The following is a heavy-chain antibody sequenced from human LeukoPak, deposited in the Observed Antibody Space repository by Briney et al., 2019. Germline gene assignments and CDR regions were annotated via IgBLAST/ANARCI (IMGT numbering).Heavy chain of an antibody. Sequence: ASVKVSRKASGYTFTSYDINWVRQATGQGLEWMGWMNPNSGNTGYAQKFQGRVTMTRNTSISTAYMELSSLRSEDTAVYYCARAGLGYCSGGSCYFSYFDYWGQGTLVTVSS. CDR3: ARAGLGYCSGGSCYFSYFDY. CDR2: MNPNSGNT. D-gene: IGHD2-15*01. V-gene: IGHV1-8*01. J-gene: IGHJ4*02. CDR1: GYTFTSYD.